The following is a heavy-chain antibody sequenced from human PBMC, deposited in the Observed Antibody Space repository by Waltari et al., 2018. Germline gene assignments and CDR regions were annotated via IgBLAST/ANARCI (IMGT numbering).Heavy chain of an antibody. CDR2: IYYSWIT. Sequence: QLQLQESGPGLVKPSETLSLTCTVSGGSISSSSYYWGLILQPPGKEMEWIGSIYYSWITNKNPSLKSGVTISVDTSKNQFSLKLSSVTAADTAVYYCASHMVRGVIIITFDAFDIWGQGTMVTVSS. V-gene: IGHV4-39*01. J-gene: IGHJ3*02. D-gene: IGHD3-10*01. CDR3: ASHMVRGVIIITFDAFDI. CDR1: GGSISSSSYY.